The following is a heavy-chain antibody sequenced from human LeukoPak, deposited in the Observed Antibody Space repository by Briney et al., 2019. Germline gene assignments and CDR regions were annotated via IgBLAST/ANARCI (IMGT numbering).Heavy chain of an antibody. CDR1: GFTFSSYA. D-gene: IGHD6-19*01. CDR3: AKGVDSSGWYSYYFDY. V-gene: IGHV3-23*01. Sequence: GGSLRLSCAASGFTFSSYAMSWVRQAPGKGLEWVSAFSGSGGHTYYADSVKGRFTISRDNSRNTLYLQMNSLRAEDTAIYYCAKGVDSSGWYSYYFDYWGQGTLVTVSS. J-gene: IGHJ4*02. CDR2: FSGSGGHT.